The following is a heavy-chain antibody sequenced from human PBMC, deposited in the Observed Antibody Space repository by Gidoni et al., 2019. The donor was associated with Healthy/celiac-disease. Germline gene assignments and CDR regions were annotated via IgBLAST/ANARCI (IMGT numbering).Heavy chain of an antibody. CDR2: ISGSGGST. J-gene: IGHJ4*02. D-gene: IGHD3-3*01. V-gene: IGHV3-23*01. CDR3: ARGASYYDFWSGYSVY. Sequence: EVQLLESGGGLVQPGGSLRLSCAASGFTFSSCAMGWVRQAPGKGVEWVSAISGSGGSTYYADAVKGRFTISRDNSKNTLYLQMNSLRAEYTAVYYCARGASYYDFWSGYSVYWGQGTLVTVSS. CDR1: GFTFSSCA.